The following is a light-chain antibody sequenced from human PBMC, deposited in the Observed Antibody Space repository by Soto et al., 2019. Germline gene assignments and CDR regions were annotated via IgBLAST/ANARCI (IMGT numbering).Light chain of an antibody. V-gene: IGLV2-14*03. CDR3: SSYTTSNTRQIV. CDR1: SSDVGGYNY. CDR2: DVS. J-gene: IGLJ1*01. Sequence: LTQPASVSGSPGQSITISCTGTSSDVGGYNYVSWYQHHPGKAPKLVIFDVSNRPSGVSNRFSGSKSGNTASLTISGLQPEDEADYYCSSYTTSNTRQIVFGTGTKVTVL.